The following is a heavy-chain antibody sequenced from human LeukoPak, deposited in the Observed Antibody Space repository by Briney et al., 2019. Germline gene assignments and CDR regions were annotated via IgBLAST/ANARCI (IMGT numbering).Heavy chain of an antibody. V-gene: IGHV4-34*01. CDR2: INHSGST. Sequence: SETLSLPCAVYGGSFSGYYWSWIRQPPGKGLEWIGEINHSGSTNYNPSLKSRVTISVDTSKNQFSLKLSSVTAADTAVYYCARGGWDRAFDIWGQGTMVTVSS. J-gene: IGHJ3*02. D-gene: IGHD6-19*01. CDR3: ARGGWDRAFDI. CDR1: GGSFSGYY.